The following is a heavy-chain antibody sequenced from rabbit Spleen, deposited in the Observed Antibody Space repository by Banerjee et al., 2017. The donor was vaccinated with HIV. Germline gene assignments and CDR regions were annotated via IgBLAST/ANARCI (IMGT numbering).Heavy chain of an antibody. D-gene: IGHD6-1*01. J-gene: IGHJ4*01. CDR1: GFSFSSSYY. CDR3: ARDATDSALNL. CDR2: IYTGSGGST. V-gene: IGHV1S40*01. Sequence: QSLEESGGDLVKPGASLTLTCTASGFSFSSSYYICWVRQAPGKGPEWIGCIYTGSGGSTYYASWAKGRFTISKASSTTVTLQMTSLTAADTATYFCARDATDSALNLWGQGTLVTVS.